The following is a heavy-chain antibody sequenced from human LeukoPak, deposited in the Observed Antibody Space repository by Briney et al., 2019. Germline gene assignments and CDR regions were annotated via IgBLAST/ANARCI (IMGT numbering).Heavy chain of an antibody. V-gene: IGHV4-59*01. CDR1: GGSISSYY. J-gene: IGHJ4*02. D-gene: IGHD5-24*01. CDR2: IYYSGST. CDR3: ARDRRDGYNYRYYFDY. Sequence: PSETLSPTCTVSGGSISSYYWSWIRQPPGKGLEWIGYIYYSGSTNYNPSLKSRVTISVDTSKNQFSLKLSSVTAADTAVYYCARDRRDGYNYRYYFDYWGQGTLVTVSS.